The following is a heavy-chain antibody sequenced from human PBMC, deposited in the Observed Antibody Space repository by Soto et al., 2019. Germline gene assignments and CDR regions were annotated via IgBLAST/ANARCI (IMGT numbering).Heavy chain of an antibody. Sequence: QVQLVQSGAEVKKPGSPVRVSCTASGDTFNFYTISWVRQVPGQGPEWMGKIIPMLGMSNYAQKFQGRVTIMADKSTSTVYMNLSGLTSEDTAVYYWATNDGSGSTHFDYWGQGTLVTVSS. CDR1: GDTFNFYT. CDR3: ATNDGSGSTHFDY. CDR2: IIPMLGMS. D-gene: IGHD3-10*01. J-gene: IGHJ4*02. V-gene: IGHV1-69*02.